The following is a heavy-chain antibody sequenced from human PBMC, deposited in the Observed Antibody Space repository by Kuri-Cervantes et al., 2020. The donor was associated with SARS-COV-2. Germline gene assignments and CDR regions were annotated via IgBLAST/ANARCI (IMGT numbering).Heavy chain of an antibody. CDR3: AKDFRYDKYNYGYDY. D-gene: IGHD5-18*01. CDR2: ISYDGSNK. V-gene: IGHV3-30*12. CDR1: GFIFSSYG. Sequence: GESLKISCAASGFIFSSYGMHWVRQAPGKGLEWVAVISYDGSNKYYADSVRGRFTISRDSSKNILYLQMSGLRAEDTAVYYCAKDFRYDKYNYGYDYWGQGTRVTCSS. J-gene: IGHJ4*02.